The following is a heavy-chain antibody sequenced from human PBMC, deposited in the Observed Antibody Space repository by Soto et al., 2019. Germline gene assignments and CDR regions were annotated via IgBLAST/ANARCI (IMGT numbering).Heavy chain of an antibody. D-gene: IGHD3-22*01. CDR3: AGVVVGYYYGMEV. CDR2: IYHSGST. V-gene: IGHV4-4*02. Sequence: QVQVQDSGPGLVKPSGALSLTCAVSGGSISSNNWCRWVRQPPGKGLGWVGEIYHSGSTNYNPSPKKRVPTSVDKPKSQFSRKLSSVTSADTAVYYCAGVVVGYYYGMEVWGQGTTVTVSS. J-gene: IGHJ6*02. CDR1: GGSISSNNW.